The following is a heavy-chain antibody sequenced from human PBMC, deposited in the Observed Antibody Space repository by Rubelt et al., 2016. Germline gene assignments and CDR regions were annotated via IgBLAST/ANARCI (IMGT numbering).Heavy chain of an antibody. CDR3: ARDQGLGGFDY. Sequence: VQLLESGGGLVQPGESLRLSCAASGFTFSSYGMHWVRQAPGKGLEWVAVIRYDGSNKYYADSVKGRFTISRDNSKNTLYLQMNSLRAEDTAVYYCARDQGLGGFDYWGQGTLVTVSS. CDR2: IRYDGSNK. D-gene: IGHD3-16*01. J-gene: IGHJ4*02. V-gene: IGHV3-33*08. CDR1: GFTFSSYG.